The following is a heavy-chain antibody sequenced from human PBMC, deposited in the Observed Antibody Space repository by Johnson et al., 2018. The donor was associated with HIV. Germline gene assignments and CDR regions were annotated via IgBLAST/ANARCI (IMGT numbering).Heavy chain of an antibody. CDR1: GFIFSNYG. V-gene: IGHV3-33*01. CDR3: AREQELIGERAFDI. D-gene: IGHD6-13*01. J-gene: IGHJ3*02. Sequence: QVQLVESGGDVVQPGRSLRLSCAASGFIFSNYGMHWVRQAPGKGLEWVAVIWKDGSTKYYADSVKGRSAISRDNSKNTFYLQMNTVRAEDTAVYYCAREQELIGERAFDIWGQGTMVTVSS. CDR2: IWKDGSTK.